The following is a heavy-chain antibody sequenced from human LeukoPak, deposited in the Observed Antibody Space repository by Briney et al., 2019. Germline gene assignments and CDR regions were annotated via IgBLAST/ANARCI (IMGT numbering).Heavy chain of an antibody. V-gene: IGHV3-7*01. CDR1: GFTFSSYW. Sequence: GGSLRLSCAASGFTFSSYWMSWVRQAPGKGLEWVANIKQDGREKYYVDSVKGRFTISRDNAKNSLYLQMNSLRAEDTAVYYCASVDTAMAPFDYWGQGTLVTVSS. CDR2: IKQDGREK. CDR3: ASVDTAMAPFDY. J-gene: IGHJ4*02. D-gene: IGHD5-18*01.